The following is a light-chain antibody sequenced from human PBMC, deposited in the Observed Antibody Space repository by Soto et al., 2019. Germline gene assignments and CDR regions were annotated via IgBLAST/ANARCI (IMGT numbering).Light chain of an antibody. Sequence: QSALTQPRSVSGSPGQSVTISCTGTSSDVGRFNYVSWYQQHPGKAPKLIIYDVTERPSGVPDRFSASKSGNTASLTISGLQTEEEADYFCCSYADIYTAFGGGIKVTVL. V-gene: IGLV2-11*01. J-gene: IGLJ2*01. CDR3: CSYADIYTA. CDR2: DVT. CDR1: SSDVGRFNY.